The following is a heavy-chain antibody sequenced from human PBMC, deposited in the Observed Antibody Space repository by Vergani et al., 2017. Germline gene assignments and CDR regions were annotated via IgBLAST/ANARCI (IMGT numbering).Heavy chain of an antibody. CDR3: ARSSNWGSTGFDY. CDR1: GFSVNSHPMR. D-gene: IGHD7-27*01. J-gene: IGHJ4*02. Sequence: QVTLKESGPALVKPTQTLTLTCTLSGFSVNSHPMRVIWIRQPPGKALEWLARIDWDDDKFYDRSLKTRLTISKDTSKNQVVLRMTNMDPVDTATYYCARSSNWGSTGFDYWGQGTLVTVSS. CDR2: IDWDDDK. V-gene: IGHV2-70*04.